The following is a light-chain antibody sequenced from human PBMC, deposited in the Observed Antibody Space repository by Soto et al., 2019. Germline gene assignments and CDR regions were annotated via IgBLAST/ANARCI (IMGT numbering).Light chain of an antibody. Sequence: QSALTQPASVSGSPGQSITISCTGSSSDVGGYKFVSWYQQQPGKAPKLLIYEVTNRPSGVSNRFSGSKSGNTASLTISGLQADDEADYYCSSFTSSTTNVIFGGGTKVTVL. V-gene: IGLV2-14*03. J-gene: IGLJ2*01. CDR3: SSFTSSTTNVI. CDR1: SSDVGGYKF. CDR2: EVT.